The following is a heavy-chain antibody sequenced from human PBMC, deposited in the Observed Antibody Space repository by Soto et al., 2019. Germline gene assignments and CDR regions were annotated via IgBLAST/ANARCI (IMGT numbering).Heavy chain of an antibody. V-gene: IGHV3-23*01. J-gene: IGHJ2*01. D-gene: IGHD6-19*01. CDR3: AKFSVAAWYFDL. Sequence: EVQLLESGGGLVQPGGSLRVSCAASGFTFSTSGMGWVRQAPGKGLEWLSVLSGSGSSAYYADSVKGRFTISRDNTKNRLYLQMNSLRPEDTATYYRAKFSVAAWYFDLWGRGTLVTVSS. CDR1: GFTFSTSG. CDR2: LSGSGSSA.